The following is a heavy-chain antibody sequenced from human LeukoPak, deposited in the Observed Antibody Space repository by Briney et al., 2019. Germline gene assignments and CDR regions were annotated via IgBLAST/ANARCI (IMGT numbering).Heavy chain of an antibody. V-gene: IGHV1-46*01. CDR1: GYTFTIYY. D-gene: IGHD6-19*01. J-gene: IGHJ4*02. CDR2: IIPSGGTT. Sequence: GASVKVSCKASGYTFTIYYMHWVRQAPGQGLEWMGIIIPSGGTTSYAQRFQGRVTMTRDTSTSTIYMELSSLRSEDTAVYYCTRGRPDSSGWYASDYWGQGTLVTVSS. CDR3: TRGRPDSSGWYASDY.